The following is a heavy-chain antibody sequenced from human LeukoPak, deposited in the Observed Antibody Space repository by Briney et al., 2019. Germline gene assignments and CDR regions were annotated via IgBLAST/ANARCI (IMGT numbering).Heavy chain of an antibody. CDR3: ASASMVRGVDS. Sequence: ASVKVSCKASGYTFTSYGISWVRQATGQGLEWMGWMNPNSGNTGYAQKFQGRVTMARNTSISTAYMELSSLRSEDTAVYYCASASMVRGVDSWGQGTLVTVSS. CDR2: MNPNSGNT. D-gene: IGHD3-10*01. J-gene: IGHJ4*02. V-gene: IGHV1-8*02. CDR1: GYTFTSYG.